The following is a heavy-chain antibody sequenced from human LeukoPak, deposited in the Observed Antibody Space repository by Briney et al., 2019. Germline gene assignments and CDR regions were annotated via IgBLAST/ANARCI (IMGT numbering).Heavy chain of an antibody. Sequence: GGSLRLSSAASGFTFSSYWMSWVRQAPGKGLEWVANIKQDASEKYYVASVTGRFTIFKDNAKNSLYLQMNSLRAEDTAVYFCARVSLAVAFFDSWGQGTLVTVAS. CDR1: GFTFSSYW. CDR2: IKQDASEK. D-gene: IGHD6-13*01. CDR3: ARVSLAVAFFDS. V-gene: IGHV3-7*01. J-gene: IGHJ4*02.